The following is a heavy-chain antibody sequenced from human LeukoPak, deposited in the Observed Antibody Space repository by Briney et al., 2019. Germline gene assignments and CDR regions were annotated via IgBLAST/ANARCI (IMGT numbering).Heavy chain of an antibody. J-gene: IGHJ4*02. V-gene: IGHV3-33*01. CDR2: IWYDGSNS. CDR3: VREAYDYEDHFDF. Sequence: GGSLRLSCAASGFTFSSYGMHWVRQAPGKGLEWVAVIWYDGSNSYYADSVKGRFTTSRDNSKNTLYLQMNSLRAEDTAVYYCVREAYDYEDHFDFWGRGTLVTVSS. CDR1: GFTFSSYG. D-gene: IGHD3-22*01.